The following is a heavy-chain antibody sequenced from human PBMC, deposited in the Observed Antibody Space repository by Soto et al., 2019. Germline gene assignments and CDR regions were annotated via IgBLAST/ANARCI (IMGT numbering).Heavy chain of an antibody. CDR2: IIPIFGTA. D-gene: IGHD3-22*01. CDR1: GGTFSSYA. Sequence: ASVKVSCKASGGTFSSYAISWVRQAPGQGLEWMGGIIPIFGTANYAQKFQGRVTINADESTSTAYMELSSLRSEDTAVYYCARVGYYDSSGYYYDWFDPWGQGTLVTVSS. CDR3: ARVGYYDSSGYYYDWFDP. J-gene: IGHJ5*02. V-gene: IGHV1-69*13.